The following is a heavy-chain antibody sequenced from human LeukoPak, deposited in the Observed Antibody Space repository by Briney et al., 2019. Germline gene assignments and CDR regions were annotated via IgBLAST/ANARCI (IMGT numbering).Heavy chain of an antibody. CDR2: ISGNSGNT. V-gene: IGHV3-23*01. CDR1: GFTFSSYA. J-gene: IGHJ4*02. CDR3: VRNVAAGRTPYYFDY. D-gene: IGHD6-19*01. Sequence: GGSLRLSCAASGFTFSSYAMSWVRQTPGKGLEGVSSISGNSGNTYYADSVKGRFTISRDNSKSTLYLHMNSLRAEDPAVFYCVRNVAAGRTPYYFDYWGQGTLVTVSS.